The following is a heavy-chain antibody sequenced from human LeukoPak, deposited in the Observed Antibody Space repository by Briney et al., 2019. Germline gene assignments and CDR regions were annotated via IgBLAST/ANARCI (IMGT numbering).Heavy chain of an antibody. CDR1: GYTFTSYG. J-gene: IGHJ4*02. V-gene: IGHV1-2*02. CDR3: ARLMTTVTDNDY. CDR2: INPNSGGT. Sequence: GASVKVSCKASGYTFTSYGISWVRQAPGQGLEWMGWINPNSGGTNYAQKFQGRVTMTRDTSISTAYMELSRLRSDDTAVYYCARLMTTVTDNDYWGQGTLVTVSS. D-gene: IGHD4-11*01.